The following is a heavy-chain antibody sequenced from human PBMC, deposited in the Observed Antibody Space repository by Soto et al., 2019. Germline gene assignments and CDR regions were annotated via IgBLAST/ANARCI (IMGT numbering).Heavy chain of an antibody. CDR1: GYTFTGYY. CDR2: INPNSGGT. D-gene: IGHD3-10*01. J-gene: IGHJ4*02. V-gene: IGHV1-2*04. Sequence: ASVKVSCKASGYTFTGYYMHWVRQAPGQGLEWMGWINPNSGGTNYAQKFQGWVTMTRDTSISTAYMELSRLRSDDTAVYYCARAVDSSGTLVHPPPFDYWGQGTLVTVSS. CDR3: ARAVDSSGTLVHPPPFDY.